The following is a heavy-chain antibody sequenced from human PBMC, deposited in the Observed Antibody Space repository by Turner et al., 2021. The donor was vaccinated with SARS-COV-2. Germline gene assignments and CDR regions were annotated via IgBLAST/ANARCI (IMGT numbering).Heavy chain of an antibody. D-gene: IGHD3-16*01. V-gene: IGHV3-48*01. CDR1: GFPFSSYS. CDR3: ARGGGHY. CDR2: ISSSSSTI. J-gene: IGHJ4*02. Sequence: EVQLVAPGGGLVQPGGSLSLSCAASGFPFSSYSMNWVRQAPGKGLEWGSYISSSSSTIYYADSVKGRFTISRDNAKNSLYLQMNSLRAEDTAVYYCARGGGHYWGQGTLVTVSS.